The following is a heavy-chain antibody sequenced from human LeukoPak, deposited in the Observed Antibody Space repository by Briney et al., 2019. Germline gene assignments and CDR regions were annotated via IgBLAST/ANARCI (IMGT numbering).Heavy chain of an antibody. J-gene: IGHJ5*01. D-gene: IGHD1-14*01. CDR3: AKDSPGMSGIMYNWFVY. CDR2: IYYSAGTS. CDR1: GASIRSSSYY. V-gene: IGHV4-39*07. Sequence: SETLSLTCSASGASIRSSSYYWAWVRQSPGKGLEWIGSIYYSAGTSYYGPSLQGRATISADTSQNRLFLNLKSVTAADTAVYYCAKDSPGMSGIMYNWFVYWGPGMLVTVSS.